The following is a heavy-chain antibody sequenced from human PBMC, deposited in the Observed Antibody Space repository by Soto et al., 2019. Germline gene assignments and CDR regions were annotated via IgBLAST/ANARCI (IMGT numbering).Heavy chain of an antibody. CDR1: GFTFSSYS. D-gene: IGHD6-19*01. CDR2: ISSSSSYI. J-gene: IGHJ5*02. CDR3: SITYEDRDSSGWYVDWFDP. Sequence: GGSLRLSCAASGFTFSSYSMNWVRQAPGKGLEWVSSISSSSSYIYYADSVKGRFTISRDNAKNSLYLQMNSLRAEDTAVYYWSITYEDRDSSGWYVDWFDPWGQGILVTVSS. V-gene: IGHV3-21*01.